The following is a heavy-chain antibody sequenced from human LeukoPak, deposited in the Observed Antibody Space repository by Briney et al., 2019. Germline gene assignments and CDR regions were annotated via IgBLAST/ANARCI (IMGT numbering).Heavy chain of an antibody. Sequence: PGGSLRLSCAASGFTFSSYAMSWVRQAPGKGLEWVSAISGSGGSTYYADSVKGRFTISRDNSKNTLYLQMNSLRAEDTAVYYCAKTIVGDSSGSHDAFDIWGQGTMVTVSS. CDR2: ISGSGGST. V-gene: IGHV3-23*01. J-gene: IGHJ3*02. CDR1: GFTFSSYA. CDR3: AKTIVGDSSGSHDAFDI. D-gene: IGHD3-22*01.